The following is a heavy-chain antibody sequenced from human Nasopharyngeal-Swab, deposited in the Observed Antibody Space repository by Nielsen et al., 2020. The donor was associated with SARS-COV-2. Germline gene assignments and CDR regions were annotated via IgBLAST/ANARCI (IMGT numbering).Heavy chain of an antibody. CDR2: ISYDGSNK. J-gene: IGHJ3*02. CDR1: GFTFSSYG. Sequence: GGSLRLSCAASGFTFSSYGMHWVRQAPGKGLEWVAVISYDGSNKYYADSVKGRFTISRDNSKNTLYLQMNSLRAEDTAVYYCAKETTYYYDSSGWGAFDIWGQGTMVTVSS. D-gene: IGHD3-22*01. CDR3: AKETTYYYDSSGWGAFDI. V-gene: IGHV3-30*18.